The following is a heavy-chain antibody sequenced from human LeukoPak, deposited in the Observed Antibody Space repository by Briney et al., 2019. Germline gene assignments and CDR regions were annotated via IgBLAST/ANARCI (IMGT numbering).Heavy chain of an antibody. J-gene: IGHJ4*02. CDR2: IHHSGTT. V-gene: IGHV4-34*01. D-gene: IGHD6-13*01. CDR3: ARSGTYQHSSSYDY. Sequence: PSETLSLTCAVYGESFSAYYWSWIRQAPGKTLEWIGEIHHSGTTNYNPSLKSRVNILIDPSKKQFSLKLGSVSAADTAVYYCARSGTYQHSSSYDYWGQGTLVTVSS. CDR1: GESFSAYY.